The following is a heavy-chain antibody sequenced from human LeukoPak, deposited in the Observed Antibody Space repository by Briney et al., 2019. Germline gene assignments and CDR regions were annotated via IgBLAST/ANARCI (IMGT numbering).Heavy chain of an antibody. CDR2: IYYSGST. D-gene: IGHD3/OR15-3a*01. Sequence: SETLSLTCTVSGGSISSYYWSWIRQPPGKGLEWIGYIYYSGSTNYNPSLKSRVTISVDTSKNQFSLKLSSVTAADTAVYYRARKGLVTSYYFDYWGQGTLVTVSS. CDR1: GGSISSYY. J-gene: IGHJ4*02. CDR3: ARKGLVTSYYFDY. V-gene: IGHV4-59*01.